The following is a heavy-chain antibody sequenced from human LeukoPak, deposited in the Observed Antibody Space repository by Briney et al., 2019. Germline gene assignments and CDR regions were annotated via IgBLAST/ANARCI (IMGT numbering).Heavy chain of an antibody. CDR3: ARELYYGSGSYNAFDY. D-gene: IGHD3-10*01. J-gene: IGHJ4*02. V-gene: IGHV3-66*01. CDR1: GFIVSSNY. Sequence: GGSLRLSCAASGFIVSSNYMSWVRQAPGKGLEWVSVIYSGGSAYYADSVKGRFTISRDTSKNTLYLQMNSLRAEDTAVYYCARELYYGSGSYNAFDYWGQGTLVTVSS. CDR2: IYSGGSA.